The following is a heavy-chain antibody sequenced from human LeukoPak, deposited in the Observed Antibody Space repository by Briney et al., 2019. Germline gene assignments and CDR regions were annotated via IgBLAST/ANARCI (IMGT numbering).Heavy chain of an antibody. V-gene: IGHV3-33*01. Sequence: PGGSLRLSCAASGFTFSYFGMHWVRQAPGKGLEWVAVIWNDGSNKYYADSVKGRFTISRDNSQYTLSLEMNSLRGEDTAVYYRARVSGSTSCPDCYYMDVWGKGTTVSVSS. CDR3: ARVSGSTSCPDCYYMDV. CDR2: IWNDGSNK. J-gene: IGHJ6*03. CDR1: GFTFSYFG. D-gene: IGHD2-2*01.